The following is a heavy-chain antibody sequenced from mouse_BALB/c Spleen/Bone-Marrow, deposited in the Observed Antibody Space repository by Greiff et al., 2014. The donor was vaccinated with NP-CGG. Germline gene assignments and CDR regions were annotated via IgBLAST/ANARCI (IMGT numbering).Heavy chain of an antibody. V-gene: IGHV14-3*02. J-gene: IGHJ2*01. Sequence: VQLKESGAELVKPGASVKLSCTASGFNIRDTYMHWVKQRPEQGLEWIGRIDPANGNTKYDPKFQGKATITADTSSNTAYLQLSSLTSEDTAVYYCARYYYGSSYFDYWGHGTTLTVSS. D-gene: IGHD1-1*01. CDR2: IDPANGNT. CDR3: ARYYYGSSYFDY. CDR1: GFNIRDTY.